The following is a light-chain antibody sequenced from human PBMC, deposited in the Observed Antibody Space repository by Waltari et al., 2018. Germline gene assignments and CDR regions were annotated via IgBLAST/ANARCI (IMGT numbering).Light chain of an antibody. Sequence: EIVLTQSPGSLSSSPGERVTLSCRASQSVSTALAWYKQKPGQAPRLLIFGASNRATGIPDRFSGSGSETDFSLTISRLEPEDFAVYYCQHYVRLPATFGRGTKVEIK. J-gene: IGKJ1*01. CDR1: QSVSTA. CDR3: QHYVRLPAT. CDR2: GAS. V-gene: IGKV3-20*01.